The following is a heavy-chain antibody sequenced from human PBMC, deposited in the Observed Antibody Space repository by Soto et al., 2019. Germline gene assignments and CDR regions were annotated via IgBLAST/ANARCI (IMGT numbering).Heavy chain of an antibody. Sequence: QVQLVQSGAEVKKPGSSLKVSCKASGGTFSSYTISWVRPDPAHGLEWIGRIITSLGIANYAQKVQGRVTITADKSTSTAYMERSSLRSEDTAVYYGARARDRTGWFCPWCTGTLVTVAS. CDR3: ARARDRTGWFCP. V-gene: IGHV1-69*02. J-gene: IGHJ5*02. CDR2: IITSLGIA. CDR1: GGTFSSYT. D-gene: IGHD3-10*01.